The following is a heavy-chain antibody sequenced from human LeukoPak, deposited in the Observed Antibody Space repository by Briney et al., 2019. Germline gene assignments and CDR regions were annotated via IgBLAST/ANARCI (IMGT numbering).Heavy chain of an antibody. J-gene: IGHJ4*02. Sequence: ASVKVSCKTSGYTFTSFDINWVRQAAGQGLEWLGWMNPYTGKTGYAQKFQGRVTFTGDTSIRTAYMEVSSLTSEDTAVYYCARAPSPYYYDSSAYYSDYWGQGTLVTVSS. CDR2: MNPYTGKT. D-gene: IGHD3-22*01. V-gene: IGHV1-8*03. CDR1: GYTFTSFD. CDR3: ARAPSPYYYDSSAYYSDY.